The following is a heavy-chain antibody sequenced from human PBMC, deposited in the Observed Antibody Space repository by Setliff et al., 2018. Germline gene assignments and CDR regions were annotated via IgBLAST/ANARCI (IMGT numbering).Heavy chain of an antibody. D-gene: IGHD3-9*01. CDR3: ARGYYNGRGYYYLPCSFDS. CDR2: IHGTEGT. CDR1: GGSIRNYY. Sequence: SETLSLTCTVSGGSIRNYYWSWIRQPPGKGLEWIGHIHGTEGTHYNPSLESRVTISRDKSPNQFSLMLRSVTAADTALYYCARGYYNGRGYYYLPCSFDSWGRGIVVTVSS. V-gene: IGHV4-59*08. J-gene: IGHJ4*02.